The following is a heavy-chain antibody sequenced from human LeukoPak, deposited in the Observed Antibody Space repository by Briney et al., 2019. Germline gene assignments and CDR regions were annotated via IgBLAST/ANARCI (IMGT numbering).Heavy chain of an antibody. CDR1: GASISGAGFY. J-gene: IGHJ4*02. CDR2: IYYGGGT. V-gene: IGHV4-39*02. D-gene: IGHD2-2*01. Sequence: SETLSLTCTVSGASISGAGFYWGWIRQPPGKGLEWIGSIYYGGGTYYNPSLKGRVTISVDTSNNHFSLKVNYVTTADTAVYYCATASSFGVYDFWGQGTLVTVSS. CDR3: ATASSFGVYDF.